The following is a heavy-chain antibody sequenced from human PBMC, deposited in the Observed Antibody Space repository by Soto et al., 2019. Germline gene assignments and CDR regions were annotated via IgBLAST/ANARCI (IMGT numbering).Heavy chain of an antibody. J-gene: IGHJ4*02. CDR3: ARARSSSAYCTNGVCLLDY. D-gene: IGHD2-8*01. CDR1: GGTFSSYA. CDR2: IIPIFGTA. V-gene: IGHV1-69*13. Sequence: GASVKVSCKASGGTFSSYAISWVRQAPGQGLEWMGGIIPIFGTANYAQKFQGRVTITADESTSTAYMELSSLRSEDTAVYYCARARSSSAYCTNGVCLLDYWGQGTQVTVSS.